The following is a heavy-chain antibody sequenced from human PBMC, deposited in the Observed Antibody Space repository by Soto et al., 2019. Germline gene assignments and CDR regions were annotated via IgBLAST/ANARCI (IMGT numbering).Heavy chain of an antibody. J-gene: IGHJ6*04. CDR1: GCTFSSYA. V-gene: IGHV3-23*01. Sequence: RGSPRRSCAASGCTFSSYAMSWVRQAPGKGLEWVSAISGSGGSTYYADSVKGRFTISRDNSKNTLYLQMNSLRAEDTAVYYCAKDLTPMSMDAYYYYGMDVWGKGTKLTVS. CDR3: AKDLTPMSMDAYYYYGMDV. CDR2: ISGSGGST. D-gene: IGHD3-10*01.